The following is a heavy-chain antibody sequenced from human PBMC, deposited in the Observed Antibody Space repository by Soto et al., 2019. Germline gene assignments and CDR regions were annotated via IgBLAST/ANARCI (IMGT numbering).Heavy chain of an antibody. J-gene: IGHJ4*02. CDR3: ARGGYSSGYHY. V-gene: IGHV1-18*04. CDR1: GYTFTSFD. Sequence: QVQLLQSGTEVEPGASVKVSCKASGYTFTSFDISWVRQAPGQGLEWVGWTTASNTHTNYAQKLQGRVTMTTDTSTTTAYMELRSLRSDDTAIYYCARGGYSSGYHYWGQGTLVTVSS. CDR2: TTASNTHT. D-gene: IGHD3-22*01.